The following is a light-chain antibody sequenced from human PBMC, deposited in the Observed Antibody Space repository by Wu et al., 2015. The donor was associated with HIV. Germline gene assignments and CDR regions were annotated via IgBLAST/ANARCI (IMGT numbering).Light chain of an antibody. J-gene: IGKJ4*01. CDR2: GAS. CDR1: QSVTFTY. CDR3: QQYNNWPLT. Sequence: EIVLTQSPGTLSLSPGERATLSCRAGQSVTFTYLAWYQQKPGQSPRLLIFGASTRATGIPDRFSGSGSGTDFTLTISSMQSEDFAVYYCQQYNNWPLTFGGGTKVEIK. V-gene: IGKV3-20*01.